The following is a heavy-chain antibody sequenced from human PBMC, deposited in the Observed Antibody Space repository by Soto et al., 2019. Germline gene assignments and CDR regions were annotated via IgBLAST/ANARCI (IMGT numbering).Heavy chain of an antibody. CDR1: GDSVSNNTAA. Sequence: HTLTHTCAISGDSVSNNTAAWNWIRQTPSRGLEWLGRTYYRSKWYNDYAVSVKSRITINPDTSKNQFSLQLNSVTPEDTAVYYCARDQRSWAIGDAFDIWGQGTMVTVSS. J-gene: IGHJ3*02. CDR2: TYYRSKWYN. CDR3: ARDQRSWAIGDAFDI. D-gene: IGHD2-21*01. V-gene: IGHV6-1*01.